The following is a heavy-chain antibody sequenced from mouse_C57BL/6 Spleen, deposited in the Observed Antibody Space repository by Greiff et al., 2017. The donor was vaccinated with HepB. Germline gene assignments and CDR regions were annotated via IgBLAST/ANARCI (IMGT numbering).Heavy chain of an antibody. CDR1: GFTFSDYY. CDR3: AREGYYSKMDYAMDY. J-gene: IGHJ4*01. D-gene: IGHD2-5*01. V-gene: IGHV5-16*01. CDR2: INYDGSST. Sequence: EVQRVESEGGLVQPGSSMKLSCTASGFTFSDYYMAWVRQVPEKGLEWVANINYDGSSTYYLDSLKSRFIISRDNAKNILYLQMSSLKSEDTATYYCAREGYYSKMDYAMDYWGQGTSVTVSS.